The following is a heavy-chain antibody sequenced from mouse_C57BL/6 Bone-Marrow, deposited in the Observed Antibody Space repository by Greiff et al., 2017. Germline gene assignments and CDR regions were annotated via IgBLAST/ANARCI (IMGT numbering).Heavy chain of an antibody. CDR1: GYTFTSYW. J-gene: IGHJ3*01. Sequence: QVQLQQPGAELVRPGSSVKLSCKASGYTFTSYWMDWVKQRPGQGLEWIGNIYPSDSETHYNQKFKDKATLTVDKSSSTAYMQLSSLTSEDSAVYYCARNHYGSSRFAYWGQGTLVTVSA. CDR2: IYPSDSET. D-gene: IGHD1-1*01. V-gene: IGHV1-61*01. CDR3: ARNHYGSSRFAY.